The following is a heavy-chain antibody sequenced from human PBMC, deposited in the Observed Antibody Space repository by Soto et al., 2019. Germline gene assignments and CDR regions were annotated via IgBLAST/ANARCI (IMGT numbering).Heavy chain of an antibody. CDR1: GFTFSSYA. CDR2: ISGSGGST. Sequence: GGSLRLACAASGFTFSSYAMSWVRQAPGKGLEWVSAISGSGGSTYYADSVKGRFTISRDNSKNTLYLQMNSLRAEDTAVYHCAKPPPAEPYGDYFDYWGQGTLVTVSS. J-gene: IGHJ4*02. D-gene: IGHD4-17*01. CDR3: AKPPPAEPYGDYFDY. V-gene: IGHV3-23*01.